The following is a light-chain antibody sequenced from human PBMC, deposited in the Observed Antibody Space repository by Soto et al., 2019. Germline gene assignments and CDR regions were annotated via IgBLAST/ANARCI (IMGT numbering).Light chain of an antibody. CDR2: AAS. Sequence: DIQLTQSPSFLSASVGDRVTITCRASQGISSYLAWYQQKPGKAPKLLIYAASTLQSGVPSRFSGSGSGTEFTLTISSLQPADFATYYCQQLNSYPLLTFGGGTKVEIK. J-gene: IGKJ4*01. CDR1: QGISSY. V-gene: IGKV1-9*01. CDR3: QQLNSYPLLT.